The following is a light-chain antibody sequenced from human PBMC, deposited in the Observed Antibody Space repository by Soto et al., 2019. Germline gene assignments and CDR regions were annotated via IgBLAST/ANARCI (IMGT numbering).Light chain of an antibody. V-gene: IGLV4-69*01. J-gene: IGLJ2*01. Sequence: QSVLTQSPSASASLRASVKLTCTLSRGHRSYAIAWHQQQPEKGPRYLMRLNSDGSHSKRDGIPDRFSGSSSGAERYRTITSLQCEDEADCYCQTWGTGIVVFGGGTKVTVL. CDR3: QTWGTGIVV. CDR1: RGHRSYA. CDR2: LNSDGSH.